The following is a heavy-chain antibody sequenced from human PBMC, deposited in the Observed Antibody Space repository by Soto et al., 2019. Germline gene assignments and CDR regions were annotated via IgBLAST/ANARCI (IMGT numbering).Heavy chain of an antibody. J-gene: IGHJ6*02. D-gene: IGHD3-3*01. CDR2: IWYDGSNK. V-gene: IGHV3-33*01. Sequence: QVQLVESGGGVVQPGRSLRLSCAASGFTFSSYGMHWVRQAPGKGLEWVAVIWYDGSNKYYADSVKGRVTISRDNSKNTLNLQMNSLRAEDTAVYYCARISYYDFWSGYYPYYYYYGMDVWGQGTTGTVSS. CDR1: GFTFSSYG. CDR3: ARISYYDFWSGYYPYYYYYGMDV.